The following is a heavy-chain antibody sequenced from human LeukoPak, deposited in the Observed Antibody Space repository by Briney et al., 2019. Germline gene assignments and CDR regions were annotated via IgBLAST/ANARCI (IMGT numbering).Heavy chain of an antibody. CDR2: IYYTGNT. CDR1: GDSITGYY. D-gene: IGHD3-10*01. V-gene: IGHV4-39*07. J-gene: IGHJ3*01. Sequence: SETLSLTCSVSGDSITGYYWGWIRQPPGKGLEWIGNIYYTGNTYYNSSFKSRVIILIDTSKNHFSLTLSSVTAADTAVYYCTRSDGYGLVGIWGQGTMVTVSS. CDR3: TRSDGYGLVGI.